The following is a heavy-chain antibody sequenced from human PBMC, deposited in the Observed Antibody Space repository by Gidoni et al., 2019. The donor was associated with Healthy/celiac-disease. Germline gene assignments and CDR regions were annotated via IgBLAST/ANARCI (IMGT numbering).Heavy chain of an antibody. CDR1: GFTFSSYA. V-gene: IGHV3-23*01. J-gene: IGHJ6*02. D-gene: IGHD6-19*01. Sequence: EVQLLESGGGLVQPGGSLRLSCAASGFTFSSYAMSWVRQAPGKGLEWVAAISGSGGSTYYADSVKGRFTISRDNSKNTLYLQMNSLRAEDTAVYYCAKDQGLGYSSGLSSYGMDVWGQGTTVTVSS. CDR3: AKDQGLGYSSGLSSYGMDV. CDR2: ISGSGGST.